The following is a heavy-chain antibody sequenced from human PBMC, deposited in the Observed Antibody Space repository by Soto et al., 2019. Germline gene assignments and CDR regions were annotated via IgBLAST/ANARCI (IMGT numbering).Heavy chain of an antibody. CDR2: INAGNGNT. J-gene: IGHJ6*02. V-gene: IGHV1-3*01. CDR1: GYTFTSYA. D-gene: IGHD6-13*01. Sequence: ASVKVSCKASGYTFTSYAMHWVRQAPGQRLEWMGWINAGNGNTKYSQKFQGRVTITRDTSASTAYMELSSLRSEDTAVYYCARELPYSSSWYEYYYDYGMDVWGQGTTVTVSS. CDR3: ARELPYSSSWYEYYYDYGMDV.